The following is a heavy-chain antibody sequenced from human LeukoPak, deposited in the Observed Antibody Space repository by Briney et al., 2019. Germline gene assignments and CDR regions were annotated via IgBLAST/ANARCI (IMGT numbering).Heavy chain of an antibody. Sequence: GASVKVSCKASGYDFSSYGLSWVRHVPGQGLQWMGWISVYDGKTDYGPLQGRVTMTTDTSTSTAYMELRSLRSDDTAVYYCARDGSITMNFFDYWGQGTLVTVSS. CDR1: GYDFSSYG. J-gene: IGHJ4*02. V-gene: IGHV1-18*01. CDR3: ARDGSITMNFFDY. D-gene: IGHD3-22*01. CDR2: ISVYDGKT.